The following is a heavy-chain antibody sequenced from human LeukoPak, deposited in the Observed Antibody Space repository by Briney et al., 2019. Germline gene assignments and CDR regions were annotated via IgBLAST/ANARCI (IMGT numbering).Heavy chain of an antibody. D-gene: IGHD2-2*01. CDR2: ISGTGGST. CDR3: AKRDIVVVPAAIEDY. J-gene: IGHJ4*02. V-gene: IGHV3-23*01. CDR1: GFTFSNFA. Sequence: GGSLRLSCAASGFTFSNFAMSWVRQAPGKGLEWVSAISGTGGSTYYADSVKGRFTISRDNSKNTLYLQMNSLRAEDTAVYYCAKRDIVVVPAAIEDYWGQGTLVTVSS.